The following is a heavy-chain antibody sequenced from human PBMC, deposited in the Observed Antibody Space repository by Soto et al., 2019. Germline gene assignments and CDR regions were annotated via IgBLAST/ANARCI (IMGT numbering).Heavy chain of an antibody. J-gene: IGHJ5*02. Sequence: GGSLRLSCAASGFTFSSYGMHWVRQAPGKGLEWVAVISYDGSNKYYADSVKGRFTISRDNSKNTLYLQMNSLRAEDTAVYYCAEVRYYYDSSGYSSNWFDPWGQGTLVTVSS. D-gene: IGHD3-22*01. CDR1: GFTFSSYG. CDR2: ISYDGSNK. CDR3: AEVRYYYDSSGYSSNWFDP. V-gene: IGHV3-30*18.